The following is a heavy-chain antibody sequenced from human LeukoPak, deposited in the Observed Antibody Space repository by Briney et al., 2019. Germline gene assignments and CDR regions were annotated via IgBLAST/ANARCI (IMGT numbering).Heavy chain of an antibody. V-gene: IGHV4-31*03. Sequence: SETLSLTCTVSGGSISSGAYYWSWIRQHPGKGLERIGYIYYSGSTYYNPSLKSRVTISVDTFKNQFSLKLSSVTAADTAVYYCARADWEAYGMDVWGQGTTVTVSS. CDR1: GGSISSGAYY. CDR3: ARADWEAYGMDV. D-gene: IGHD3/OR15-3a*01. J-gene: IGHJ6*02. CDR2: IYYSGST.